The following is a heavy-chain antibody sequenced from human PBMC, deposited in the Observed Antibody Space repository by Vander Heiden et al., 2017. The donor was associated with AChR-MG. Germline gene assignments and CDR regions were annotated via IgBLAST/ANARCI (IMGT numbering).Heavy chain of an antibody. V-gene: IGHV5-51*01. Sequence: PGKGLEWLGIIYPGDSDTRYSPSFQGQVTISADKSTSTAYLQWSSLKASDTAMYYCARQDVDYGSGSYYNGGFDYWGQGTLVTVSS. D-gene: IGHD3-10*01. CDR3: ARQDVDYGSGSYYNGGFDY. CDR2: IYPGDSDT. J-gene: IGHJ4*02.